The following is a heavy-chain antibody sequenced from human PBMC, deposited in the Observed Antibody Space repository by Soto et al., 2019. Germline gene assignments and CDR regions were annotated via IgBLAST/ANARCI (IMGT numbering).Heavy chain of an antibody. V-gene: IGHV3-30-3*01. CDR1: GFTFSSYA. CDR3: ARDLRASYNFLTLGK. J-gene: IGHJ4*02. Sequence: LRLSCAASGFTFSSYAMHWVRQAPGKGLEWVAVISYDGSNKYYADSVKGRFTISRDNSKNTLYLQMNSLRAEDTAVYYCARDLRASYNFLTLGKWGQET. CDR2: ISYDGSNK. D-gene: IGHD1-26*01.